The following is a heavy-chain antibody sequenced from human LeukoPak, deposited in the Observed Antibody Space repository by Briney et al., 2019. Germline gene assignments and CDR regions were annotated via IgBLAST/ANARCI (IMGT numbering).Heavy chain of an antibody. Sequence: GASVKVSCKASGGTFSSYAISWVRQAPGQGLEWMGGIIPIFGTANYAQKFQGRVTITADESTSTAYMELSSLRSEDTAVYYCARGGSAKQWLKYYFDYWGQGTLVTVSS. J-gene: IGHJ4*02. CDR3: ARGGSAKQWLKYYFDY. CDR1: GGTFSSYA. CDR2: IIPIFGTA. V-gene: IGHV1-69*13. D-gene: IGHD6-19*01.